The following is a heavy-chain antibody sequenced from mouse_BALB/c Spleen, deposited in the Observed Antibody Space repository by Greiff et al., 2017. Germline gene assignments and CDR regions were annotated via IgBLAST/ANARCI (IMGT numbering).Heavy chain of an antibody. J-gene: IGHJ4*01. V-gene: IGHV1-54*01. CDR2: INPGSGGT. CDR3: ARRGYGSSYGYAMDY. CDR1: GYAFTNYL. Sequence: VQLQQSGAELVRPGTSVKVSCKASGYAFTNYLIEWVKQRPGQGLEWIGVINPGSGGTNYNEKFKGKATLTADKSSSTAYMQLSSLTSDDSAVYFCARRGYGSSYGYAMDYWGQGTSVTVSS. D-gene: IGHD1-1*01.